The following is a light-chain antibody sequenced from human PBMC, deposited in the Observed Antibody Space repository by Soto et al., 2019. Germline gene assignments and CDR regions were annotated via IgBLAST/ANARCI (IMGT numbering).Light chain of an antibody. CDR2: AAS. V-gene: IGKV1-39*01. Sequence: DIQMTQSPSTLSASVGDSVTITCRASQKISTSLSWFKQRPGRAPDLLIFAASILHSGVPSRFSGSGSATHFTLTITGLQPEDFATYYCQQTDSSPYTFGQGTKLEI. CDR1: QKISTS. J-gene: IGKJ2*01. CDR3: QQTDSSPYT.